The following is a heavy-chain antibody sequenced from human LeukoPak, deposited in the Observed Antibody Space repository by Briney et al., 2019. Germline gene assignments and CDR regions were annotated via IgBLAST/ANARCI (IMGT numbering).Heavy chain of an antibody. D-gene: IGHD5-24*01. CDR1: GFTFDDYG. J-gene: IGHJ4*02. V-gene: IGHV3-20*04. CDR2: IDWNGGST. Sequence: GGSLRLSCAASGFTFDDYGMSWVRQAPGKGLEWVSGIDWNGGSTGYADSVKGRFTISRDNAKNFLYLQMNSLRAEDTGFYYCAKESTVATIFDYWGQGTLVTVSS. CDR3: AKESTVATIFDY.